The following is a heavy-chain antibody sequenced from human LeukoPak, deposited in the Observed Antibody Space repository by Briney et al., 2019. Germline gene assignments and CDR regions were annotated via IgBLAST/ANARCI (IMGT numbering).Heavy chain of an antibody. CDR2: INSDGSST. Sequence: HPGGSLRLSCAASGFTFSSYWMHWVRQAPGKGLVWVSRINSDGSSTSYADSVKGRFTISRDNAKNTLYLQMNSLRAEDTAVYYCARVAPEERRPITEYFQHWGQGTLVTVSS. D-gene: IGHD1-14*01. CDR3: ARVAPEERRPITEYFQH. J-gene: IGHJ1*01. CDR1: GFTFSSYW. V-gene: IGHV3-74*01.